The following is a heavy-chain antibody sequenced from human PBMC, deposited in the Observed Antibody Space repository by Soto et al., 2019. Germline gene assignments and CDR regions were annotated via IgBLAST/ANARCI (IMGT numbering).Heavy chain of an antibody. V-gene: IGHV3-30*03. CDR1: GFTFKTYG. CDR2: IAFDGSNN. J-gene: IGHJ4*02. Sequence: QVQLVESGGGVVQPGKSLRLSCAASGFTFKTYGMHWVRQAPGKGLEWLAVIAFDGSNNYTADSVKGRFTISRDNSRNTLYLQMDSLRPQDTAMYYCATRSITSRPFDHWGQGTLVTVSS. D-gene: IGHD6-6*01. CDR3: ATRSITSRPFDH.